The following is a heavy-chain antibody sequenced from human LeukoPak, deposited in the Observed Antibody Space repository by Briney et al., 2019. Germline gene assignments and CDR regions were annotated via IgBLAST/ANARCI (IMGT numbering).Heavy chain of an antibody. Sequence: GGSLRLSCAASGFTFSSYAMHWVRQAPGKGLEWVAVIWYDGSNKYYADSVKGRFTISRDNSKNTLYLQMNSLRAEDTAVYYCARDQQLVRGPLGDWGQGTLVTVSS. J-gene: IGHJ4*02. CDR3: ARDQQLVRGPLGD. D-gene: IGHD6-13*01. V-gene: IGHV3-33*08. CDR1: GFTFSSYA. CDR2: IWYDGSNK.